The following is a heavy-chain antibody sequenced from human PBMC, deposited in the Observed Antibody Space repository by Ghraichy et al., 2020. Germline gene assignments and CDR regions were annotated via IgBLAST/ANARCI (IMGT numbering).Heavy chain of an antibody. D-gene: IGHD3-3*01. J-gene: IGHJ5*02. CDR3: ARDTPYYDFWSGYYRGGDEDLPSDLDP. CDR1: GYTFTSYY. V-gene: IGHV1-46*01. CDR2: INPSGGST. Sequence: ASVKVSCKASGYTFTSYYMHWVRQAPGQGLEWMGIINPSGGSTSYAQKFQGRVTMTRDTSTSTVYMELSSLRSEDTAVYYCARDTPYYDFWSGYYRGGDEDLPSDLDPWGQGTLVTVSS.